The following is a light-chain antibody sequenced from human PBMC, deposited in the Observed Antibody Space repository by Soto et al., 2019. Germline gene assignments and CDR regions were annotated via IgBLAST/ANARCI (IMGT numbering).Light chain of an antibody. Sequence: QSVLTQPPSASGTPGQRVTISCSGSSSNVGVNFVYWHQQIPGTAPKLLIYDDNKRPSGIPDRFSGSKSGTSATLGITGFQTGDEADYYCGSWDSSLSAYVFGTGTKVTVL. CDR1: SSNVGVNF. CDR2: DDN. J-gene: IGLJ1*01. V-gene: IGLV1-51*01. CDR3: GSWDSSLSAYV.